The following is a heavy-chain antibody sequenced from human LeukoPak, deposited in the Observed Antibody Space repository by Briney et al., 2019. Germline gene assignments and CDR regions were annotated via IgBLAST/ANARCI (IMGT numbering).Heavy chain of an antibody. V-gene: IGHV3-30*03. J-gene: IGHJ3*02. CDR3: ARTLAARDDAFDI. Sequence: GGSLRLSCPASGFTFSSYWMSWVPQAPGKGLEWMAIISYDGSHKYYADFVKGRITISRDNSKNTLYLQMNSLRAEDTAVYYCARTLAARDDAFDIWGQGTMVTVSS. CDR1: GFTFSSYW. CDR2: ISYDGSHK. D-gene: IGHD6-6*01.